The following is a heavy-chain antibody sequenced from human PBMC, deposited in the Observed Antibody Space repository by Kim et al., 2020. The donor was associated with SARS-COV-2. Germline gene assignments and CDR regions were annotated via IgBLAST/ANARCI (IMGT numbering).Heavy chain of an antibody. Sequence: ASVKVSCKAFGYRFTNYAIHWVRQAPGRRPEWMGWIHPGNGNSKRSQNFQNRVIFTADTYASIAYMEVSGLRSEDTALFYCTREDGSGPSYRAFDLWGQGTPVLVSS. CDR2: IHPGNGNS. CDR3: TREDGSGPSYRAFDL. D-gene: IGHD3-10*01. CDR1: GYRFTNYA. J-gene: IGHJ3*01. V-gene: IGHV1-3*01.